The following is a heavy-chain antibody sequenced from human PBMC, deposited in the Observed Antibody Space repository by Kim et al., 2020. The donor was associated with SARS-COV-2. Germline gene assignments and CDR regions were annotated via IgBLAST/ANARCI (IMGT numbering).Heavy chain of an antibody. CDR2: INHSGST. CDR1: GGSFSGYY. V-gene: IGHV4-34*01. D-gene: IGHD3-10*01. CDR3: ARGVTMVRGRVGRPFDY. Sequence: SEILSLTCAVYGGSFSGYYWSWIRQPPGKGLEWIGEINHSGSTNYNPSLKSRVTISVDTSKNQFSLKLSSVTAADTAVYYCARGVTMVRGRVGRPFDYWG. J-gene: IGHJ4*01.